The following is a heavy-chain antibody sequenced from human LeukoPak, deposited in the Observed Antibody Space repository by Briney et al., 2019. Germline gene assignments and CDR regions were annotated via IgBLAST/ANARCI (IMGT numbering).Heavy chain of an antibody. J-gene: IGHJ4*02. CDR3: ASARYSEN. CDR1: GFTFNTYT. CDR2: ISSTSSNI. V-gene: IGHV3-21*01. D-gene: IGHD1-26*01. Sequence: GGSLRLSCAASGFTFNTYTMNWVRQAPGKGLEWVSSISSTSSNIYYADSVKGRFTISRDNAKNSLYLQVNSLRAEDTAVYYCASARYSENWGQGTLVTVSS.